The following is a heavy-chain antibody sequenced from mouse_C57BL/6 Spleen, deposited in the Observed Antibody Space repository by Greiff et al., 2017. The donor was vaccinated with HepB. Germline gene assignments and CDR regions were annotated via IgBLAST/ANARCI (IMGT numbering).Heavy chain of an antibody. J-gene: IGHJ4*01. Sequence: QVQLKQPGAELVKPGASVKLSCKASGYTFTSYWMHWVKQRPGRGLEWIGRIDPNSGGTKYNEKFKSKATLTVDKPSSTAYMQLSSLTSEDSAVYYGAREEDYSNYEDAMDYWGQGTSVTVSS. V-gene: IGHV1-72*01. CDR3: AREEDYSNYEDAMDY. CDR2: IDPNSGGT. D-gene: IGHD2-5*01. CDR1: GYTFTSYW.